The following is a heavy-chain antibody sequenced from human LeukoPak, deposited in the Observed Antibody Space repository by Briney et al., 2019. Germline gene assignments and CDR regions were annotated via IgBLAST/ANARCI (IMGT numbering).Heavy chain of an antibody. CDR3: ARVSYYYDSSGYYHAFDI. D-gene: IGHD3-22*01. V-gene: IGHV4-31*03. CDR1: GGSISSGGYY. J-gene: IGHJ3*02. CDR2: IYYSGST. Sequence: PPQTLSLTRTVSGGSISSGGYYWSWIRQHPGKGLEWIGYIYYSGSTYYNPSLKSRVTISVDTSKNQFSLKLSSVTAADTAVYYCARVSYYYDSSGYYHAFDIWGQGTMVTVSS.